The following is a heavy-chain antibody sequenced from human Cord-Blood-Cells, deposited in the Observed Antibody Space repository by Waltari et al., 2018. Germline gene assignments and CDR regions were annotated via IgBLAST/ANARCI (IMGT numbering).Heavy chain of an antibody. Sequence: QVQLVQSGAEVKKPGSSVKVSCKASGGTFSSYAISWVRQAPGQGIEWMGGIIPIFGTANYAQKFQGRVTITADESTSTAYMELSSLRAEDTAVYYCARGRGTSLKLDDWYFDLWGRGTLVTVSS. D-gene: IGHD1-1*01. V-gene: IGHV1-69*01. CDR2: IIPIFGTA. CDR1: GGTFSSYA. J-gene: IGHJ2*01. CDR3: ARGRGTSLKLDDWYFDL.